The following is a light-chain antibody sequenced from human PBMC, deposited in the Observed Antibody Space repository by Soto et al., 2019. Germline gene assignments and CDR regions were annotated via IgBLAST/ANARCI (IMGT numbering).Light chain of an antibody. Sequence: QSVLTQPASVSGSPGQSITISCTGTSSDVGSYNLVSWYQQHPGKAPKLMIYEGSKRPSGVSNRFSGSKSGNTASLTISVLQAEDEADYYCCSYAGSSTPWVFGGGTKLNVL. CDR3: CSYAGSSTPWV. J-gene: IGLJ3*02. CDR1: SSDVGSYNL. CDR2: EGS. V-gene: IGLV2-23*01.